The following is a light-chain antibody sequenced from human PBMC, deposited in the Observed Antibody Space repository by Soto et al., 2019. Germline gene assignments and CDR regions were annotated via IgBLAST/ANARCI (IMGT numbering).Light chain of an antibody. CDR2: DAS. V-gene: IGKV3-11*01. Sequence: MVLTQSPTPLSFSPGERATLSCRSSQSVSSYLAWYQQKPGQAPRLLIYDASNRATGIPARFSGSGSGTDFTLIISSLQSEDFAVYSCQQYNNWPPTFGQGTKVDIK. CDR1: QSVSSY. CDR3: QQYNNWPPT. J-gene: IGKJ1*01.